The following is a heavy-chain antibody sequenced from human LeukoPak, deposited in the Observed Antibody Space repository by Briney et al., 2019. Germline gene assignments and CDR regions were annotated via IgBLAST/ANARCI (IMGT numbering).Heavy chain of an antibody. J-gene: IGHJ5*02. V-gene: IGHV1-69*13. CDR1: GDTFSSYA. Sequence: SVKVSCKASGDTFSSYAVSWVRQAPGQGLEWMGGIIPIFGTANYAQKFQGRVTFTADEFTSTAYMELSSLTSEDTAIYYCARDGRYATTGDWFDPWGQGTLVTVSS. CDR2: IIPIFGTA. D-gene: IGHD2-2*01. CDR3: ARDGRYATTGDWFDP.